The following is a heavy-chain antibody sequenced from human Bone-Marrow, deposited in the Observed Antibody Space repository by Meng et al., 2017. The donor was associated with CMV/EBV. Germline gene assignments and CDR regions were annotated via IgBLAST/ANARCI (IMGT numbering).Heavy chain of an antibody. Sequence: ASVKVSCKASGYIFTGYYLHWVRQVPGQGLEWMGWINPNSGGTNYAQKFQGWVTMTRDTSISTAYMELSRLRSEDTAVYYCARDFSSGAVDYWGQGTLVTVSS. V-gene: IGHV1-2*04. J-gene: IGHJ4*02. CDR2: INPNSGGT. CDR3: ARDFSSGAVDY. CDR1: GYIFTGYY. D-gene: IGHD6-19*01.